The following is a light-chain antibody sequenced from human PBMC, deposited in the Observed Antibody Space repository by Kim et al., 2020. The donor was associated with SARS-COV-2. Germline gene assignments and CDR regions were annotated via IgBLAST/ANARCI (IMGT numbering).Light chain of an antibody. CDR1: QDIRKY. CDR2: DAS. V-gene: IGKV1-33*01. J-gene: IGKJ3*01. CDR3: QQYDHLPFT. Sequence: ASVGDRVTITCQASQDIRKYLNWYQHISGTAPKLLSHDASNLETGVPSRFSVSGSGTHFTLSISSLQPEDTATYYCQQYDHLPFTFGPGTKVDIK.